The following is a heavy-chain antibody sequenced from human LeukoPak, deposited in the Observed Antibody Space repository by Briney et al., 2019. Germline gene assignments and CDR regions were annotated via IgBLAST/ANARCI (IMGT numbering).Heavy chain of an antibody. CDR1: GGSISSSSYY. CDR3: ARDTYQLRGSFDY. D-gene: IGHD2-2*01. Sequence: PSETLSLTCTVSGGSISSSSYYWGWIRQPPGKGLEWIGSIYYSGSTYYNPSLKSRVTISVDTSKNQFSLKLSSVTAADTAVYYCARDTYQLRGSFDYWGQGTLVTVSS. CDR2: IYYSGST. J-gene: IGHJ4*02. V-gene: IGHV4-39*07.